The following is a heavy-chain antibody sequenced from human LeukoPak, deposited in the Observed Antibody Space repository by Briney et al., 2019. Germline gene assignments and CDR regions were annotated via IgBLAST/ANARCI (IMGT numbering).Heavy chain of an antibody. V-gene: IGHV3-64*01. CDR2: ISSNGGST. CDR1: VFTFSSYA. J-gene: IGHJ4*02. Sequence: GGSLRLSCAASVFTFSSYAMHWVRQAPGKGLEYVSAISSNGGSTYYANSVKGRFTISRDNTKNTLYLQMGSLRAADMAVYYCARPDYYGSGRGSDYWGQGTLVTVSS. D-gene: IGHD3-10*01. CDR3: ARPDYYGSGRGSDY.